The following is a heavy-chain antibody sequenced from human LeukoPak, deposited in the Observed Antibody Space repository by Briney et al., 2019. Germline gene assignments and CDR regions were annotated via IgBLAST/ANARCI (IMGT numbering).Heavy chain of an antibody. Sequence: GGSLRLSCAASGFTFSDYYMSWIRQALGKGLEWVSYISSSGSTIYYADSVKGRFTISRDNAKNSLYLQMNSLRAEDTAVYYCARDLRAARQNYWGQGTLVTVSS. D-gene: IGHD6-6*01. CDR3: ARDLRAARQNY. CDR2: ISSSGSTI. V-gene: IGHV3-11*04. J-gene: IGHJ4*02. CDR1: GFTFSDYY.